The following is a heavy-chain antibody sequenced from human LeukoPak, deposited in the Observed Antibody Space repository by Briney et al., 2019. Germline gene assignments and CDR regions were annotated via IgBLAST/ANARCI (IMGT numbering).Heavy chain of an antibody. V-gene: IGHV3-23*01. CDR2: ISGSGGST. CDR1: GFTFNSYA. J-gene: IGHJ4*02. Sequence: GGSLRLSCAASGFTFNSYAMSWVRQAPGKGLEWVSAISGSGGSTYYADSVKGRFTISRDNSKNTLYLQMNSLRAEDTAVYYCARSLWFGELPDYWGQGTLVTVSS. CDR3: ARSLWFGELPDY. D-gene: IGHD3-10*01.